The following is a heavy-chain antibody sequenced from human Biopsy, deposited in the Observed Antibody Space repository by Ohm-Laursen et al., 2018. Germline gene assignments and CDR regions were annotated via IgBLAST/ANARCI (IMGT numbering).Heavy chain of an antibody. J-gene: IGHJ3*02. CDR1: NVSFSSFY. V-gene: IGHV4-59*08. Sequence: GTLSLTCAVYNVSFSSFYWSWIRQSPGKGLQWIAFISHTGYTSYNPSLKSRVTILVDTSKNQFSLKLNSVTAADTAVYYCGRREVVITHDAFDTWGQGTMVTVSS. CDR3: GRREVVITHDAFDT. CDR2: ISHTGYT. D-gene: IGHD3-22*01.